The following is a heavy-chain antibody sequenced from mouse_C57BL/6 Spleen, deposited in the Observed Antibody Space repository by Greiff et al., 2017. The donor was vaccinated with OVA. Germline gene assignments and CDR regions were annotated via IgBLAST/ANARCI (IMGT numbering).Heavy chain of an antibody. CDR1: GYTFTSYW. CDR2: IDPSDSYT. D-gene: IGHD4-1*01. V-gene: IGHV1-69*01. Sequence: QVQLQQPGAELVMPGASVKLSCKASGYTFTSYWMHWVKQRPGQGLEWIGEIDPSDSYTNYNQKFKGKSTLTVDKSSSTAYMQLSSLTSEDSAVYYCARAGLTGTDYWGQGTTLTVSS. J-gene: IGHJ2*01. CDR3: ARAGLTGTDY.